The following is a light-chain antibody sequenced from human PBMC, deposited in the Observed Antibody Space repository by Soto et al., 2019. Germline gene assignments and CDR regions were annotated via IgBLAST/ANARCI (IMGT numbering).Light chain of an antibody. Sequence: EIVLTQSPGTLSLSPGERVALSCRASQSVSSRSLAWYQQKPGQAPRLLIYAASSRATGIPDRFSGGGSGTDFTLTISGLEPEDFAVYYCQHYSNWITFGQGTRLEI. CDR2: AAS. V-gene: IGKV3D-20*02. CDR1: QSVSSRS. J-gene: IGKJ5*01. CDR3: QHYSNWIT.